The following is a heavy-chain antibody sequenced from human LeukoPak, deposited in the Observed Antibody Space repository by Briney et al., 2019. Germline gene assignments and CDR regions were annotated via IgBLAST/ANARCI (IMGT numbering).Heavy chain of an antibody. V-gene: IGHV4-59*08. CDR3: GRHVGYCSTTSCYPGGFDP. CDR1: GGSISTYY. CDR2: IDYSGAT. J-gene: IGHJ5*02. Sequence: PSETLSLTCTVSGGSISTYYWSWIRQPPGKGLEWIGYIDYSGATNYNPSLKSRVTISVDTSKNQFSLKLSSVTAADTAVYYCGRHVGYCSTTSCYPGGFDPWGQGTLVTVSS. D-gene: IGHD2-2*03.